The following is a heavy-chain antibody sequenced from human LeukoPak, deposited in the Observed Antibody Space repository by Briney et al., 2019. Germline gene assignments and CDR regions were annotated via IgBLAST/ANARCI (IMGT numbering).Heavy chain of an antibody. Sequence: SVKVSCKASGGTFSSYAISWLRQAPGQGLEWMGGIIPIFGTVNYAQKFQGRVTITADESTSTAYMELSSLRSEDTAVYYCARSPPIIVVVPAAISHYYMDVWGKGTTVTVSS. V-gene: IGHV1-69*01. CDR1: GGTFSSYA. D-gene: IGHD2-2*02. CDR3: ARSPPIIVVVPAAISHYYMDV. CDR2: IIPIFGTV. J-gene: IGHJ6*03.